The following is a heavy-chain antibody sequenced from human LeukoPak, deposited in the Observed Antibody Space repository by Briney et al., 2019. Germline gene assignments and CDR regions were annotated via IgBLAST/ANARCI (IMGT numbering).Heavy chain of an antibody. CDR1: GFTFRKYW. V-gene: IGHV3-74*01. Sequence: PGGSLRLSCAASGFTFRKYWLHWVRQAPGKGLVWVSRINPDDGSTSYADSVKGRFTISRDNAKSTLYLQMNSLRAEDTAVYYCATDGDYVENYFDYWGQGTLVTVSS. J-gene: IGHJ4*02. D-gene: IGHD4-17*01. CDR2: INPDDGST. CDR3: ATDGDYVENYFDY.